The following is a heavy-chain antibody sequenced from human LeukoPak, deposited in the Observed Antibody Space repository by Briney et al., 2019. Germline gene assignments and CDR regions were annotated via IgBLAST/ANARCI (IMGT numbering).Heavy chain of an antibody. V-gene: IGHV3-74*01. D-gene: IGHD2-15*01. CDR2: INRDGTST. CDR3: ALEIAAFDY. CDR1: GFTFSSYW. J-gene: IGHJ4*02. Sequence: GGSLRLSCAASGFTFSSYWMHWVRQAPGKGLVWVSRINRDGTSTNYADSVKGRFTISRDNTKNTLYLQMNSLRAEDTAVYYCALEIAAFDYWGQGTLVTVSS.